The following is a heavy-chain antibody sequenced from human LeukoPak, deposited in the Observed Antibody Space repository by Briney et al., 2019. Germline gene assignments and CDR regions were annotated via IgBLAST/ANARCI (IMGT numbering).Heavy chain of an antibody. J-gene: IGHJ4*02. D-gene: IGHD3-22*01. V-gene: IGHV1-3*01. CDR1: GYTFTSYA. CDR2: INAGNGNT. CDR3: ARSGEYYYDSSGYYLFGYFDY. Sequence: ASVKVSCKASGYTFTSYAMHWVRQAPGQGLEWMGWINAGNGNTKYSQKFQGRVTITRDTSASTAYMELSSLRSEDTAVYYCARSGEYYYDSSGYYLFGYFDYWGQGTLVTVSS.